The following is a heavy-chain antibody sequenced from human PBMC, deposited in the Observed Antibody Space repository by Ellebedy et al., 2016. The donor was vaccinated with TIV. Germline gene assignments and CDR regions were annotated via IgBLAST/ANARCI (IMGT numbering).Heavy chain of an antibody. CDR1: GFTFSSYA. CDR2: ISGSGGST. CDR3: ATMRYSLNDY. J-gene: IGHJ4*02. D-gene: IGHD5-18*01. V-gene: IGHV3-23*01. Sequence: GESLKISCAASGFTFSSYAMSWVRQAPGKGLEWVSAISGSGGSTYYADSVKGRFTISRDKSKNTLYLQMNSLRAEDTAVYYCATMRYSLNDYWGQGTLVTVSS.